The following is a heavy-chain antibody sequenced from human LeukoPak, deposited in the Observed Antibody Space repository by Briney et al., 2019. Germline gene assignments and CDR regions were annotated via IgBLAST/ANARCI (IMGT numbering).Heavy chain of an antibody. CDR1: GFTFSSYE. D-gene: IGHD2-2*01. Sequence: PGGSLRLSCAASGFTFSSYEMNWVRQAPGKGLEWVSYISSSGSTIYYADSVKGRFTISRDNAKNSLYLQMNSLRAEDTAVYYCASRGLPPGYCSSTSCHDEDYWGQGTLVTVSS. CDR3: ASRGLPPGYCSSTSCHDEDY. CDR2: ISSSGSTI. J-gene: IGHJ4*02. V-gene: IGHV3-48*03.